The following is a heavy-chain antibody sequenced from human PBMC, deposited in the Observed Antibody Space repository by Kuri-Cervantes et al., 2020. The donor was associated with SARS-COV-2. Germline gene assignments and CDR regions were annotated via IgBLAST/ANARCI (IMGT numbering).Heavy chain of an antibody. D-gene: IGHD3-22*01. CDR1: GFTFNNYD. CDR3: AKAHDLTYDSSVGTN. J-gene: IGHJ4*02. V-gene: IGHV3-30*18. Sequence: GESLKISCAASGFTFNNYDMYWVRQAPGKGLEWVAVISYDGSKKYYADSVKGRFTISRDNSKSTLYLPMYNLRAEDTAVYYCAKAHDLTYDSSVGTNWGQGTLVTVSS. CDR2: ISYDGSKK.